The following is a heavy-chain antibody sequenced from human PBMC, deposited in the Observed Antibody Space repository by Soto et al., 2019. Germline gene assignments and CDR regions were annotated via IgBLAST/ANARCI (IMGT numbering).Heavy chain of an antibody. Sequence: ASVKVSCKTSGYTFSGYYIHWVRQAPGQGLEWLGWISPNSGGTNYAQRFQGRVTMTRDTSSSTVYMEMSRLTSDDTAVYYCTRARYCSGGTCFGNFFDPWGQGTLVTV. CDR2: ISPNSGGT. CDR1: GYTFSGYY. CDR3: TRARYCSGGTCFGNFFDP. D-gene: IGHD2-15*01. J-gene: IGHJ5*02. V-gene: IGHV1-2*02.